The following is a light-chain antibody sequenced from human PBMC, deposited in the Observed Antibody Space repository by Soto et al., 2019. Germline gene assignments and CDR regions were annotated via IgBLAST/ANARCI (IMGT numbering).Light chain of an antibody. CDR1: QRVSRW. CDR3: QEYTTYSRT. V-gene: IGKV1-5*01. Sequence: DIQMTQSPSTLSAFVGDRVTITCRASQRVSRWLAWYQQKPGKAPTVLIYDVSTLKSGVPSRFSGGGSGTEFTLTITSLQPDDFATYYCQEYTTYSRTFGQGTKVEVK. J-gene: IGKJ1*01. CDR2: DVS.